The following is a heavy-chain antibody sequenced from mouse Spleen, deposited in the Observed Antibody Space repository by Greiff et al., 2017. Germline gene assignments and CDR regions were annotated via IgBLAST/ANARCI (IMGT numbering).Heavy chain of an antibody. CDR3: ASSYGSSYGFAY. V-gene: IGHV1-50*01. D-gene: IGHD1-1*01. Sequence: QVQLKQPGAELVKPGASVKLSCKASGYTFTSYWMQWVKQRPGQGLEWIGEIDPSDSYTNYNQKFKGKATLTVDTSSSTAYMQLSSLTSEDSAVYYCASSYGSSYGFAYWGQGTLVTVSA. J-gene: IGHJ3*01. CDR1: GYTFTSYW. CDR2: IDPSDSYT.